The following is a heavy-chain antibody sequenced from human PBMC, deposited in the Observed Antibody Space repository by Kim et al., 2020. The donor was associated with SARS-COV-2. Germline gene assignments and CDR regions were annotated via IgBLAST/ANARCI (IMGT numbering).Heavy chain of an antibody. Sequence: GGSLRLSCAASGFTFSRNWLHWVRQAPGKGLVWVSRTNEDGSITNHADSVKGRFTISRDNAKNTLYLQMNNLRAEDTAVYYCVRDLCGRQDIWGQGTMVT. CDR2: TNEDGSIT. V-gene: IGHV3-74*01. CDR3: VRDLCGRQDI. J-gene: IGHJ3*02. CDR1: GFTFSRNW. D-gene: IGHD3-16*01.